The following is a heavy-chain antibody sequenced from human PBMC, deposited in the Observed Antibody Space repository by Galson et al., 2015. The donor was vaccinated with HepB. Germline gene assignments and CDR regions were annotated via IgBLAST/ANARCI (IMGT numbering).Heavy chain of an antibody. J-gene: IGHJ6*02. CDR2: ISSSSSYI. CDR1: GFVVTSNY. D-gene: IGHD5-24*01. Sequence: SLRLSCAASGFVVTSNYMSWVRQAPGKGLEWVSSISSSSSYIYYADSVKGRFTISRDNAKNSLYLQMNSLRAEDTAVYYCARVDGDFYYYYGMDVWGQGTTVTVSS. CDR3: ARVDGDFYYYYGMDV. V-gene: IGHV3-21*01.